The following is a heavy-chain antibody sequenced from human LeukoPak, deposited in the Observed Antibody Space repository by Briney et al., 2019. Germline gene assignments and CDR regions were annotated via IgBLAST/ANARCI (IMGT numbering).Heavy chain of an antibody. V-gene: IGHV3-23*01. D-gene: IGHD3-10*01. Sequence: PGGSLRLSCAASGFTFSSSAMSWVRQAPGKGLERVSAISGSADRTYYADSVKGRFTISRDNSKNTLYLQMNSLRPEDTAIYYCAKESPYGSGSRNYYFHYWGQGTLVTVSS. CDR3: AKESPYGSGSRNYYFHY. CDR2: ISGSADRT. J-gene: IGHJ4*02. CDR1: GFTFSSSA.